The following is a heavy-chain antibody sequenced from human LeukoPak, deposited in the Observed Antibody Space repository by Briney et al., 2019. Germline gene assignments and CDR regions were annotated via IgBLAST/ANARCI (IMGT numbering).Heavy chain of an antibody. CDR1: GFTFSSYG. CDR2: ISGSGGST. CDR3: AKDQGGILVVGYYFDY. J-gene: IGHJ4*02. V-gene: IGHV3-23*01. D-gene: IGHD1-26*01. Sequence: GGSLRLSCAASGFTFSSYGMHWVRQAPGKGLEWVSAISGSGGSTYYADSVKGRFTISRDNSKNTLYLQMNSLRAEDTAVYYCAKDQGGILVVGYYFDYWGQGTLVTVSS.